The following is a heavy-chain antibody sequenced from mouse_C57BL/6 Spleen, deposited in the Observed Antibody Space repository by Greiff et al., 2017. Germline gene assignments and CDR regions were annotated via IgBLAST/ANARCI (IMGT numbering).Heavy chain of an antibody. CDR1: GYTFTSYW. CDR3: ARSYSNYEFAY. D-gene: IGHD2-5*01. Sequence: QVQLKQPGAELVRPGSSVKLSCKASGYTFTSYWMDWVKQRPGQGLEWIGNIYPSDSETHYNQKFKDKATLTVDKSSSTAYMQLSSLTSEDSAVYYCARSYSNYEFAYWGQGTLVTVSA. CDR2: IYPSDSET. J-gene: IGHJ3*01. V-gene: IGHV1-61*01.